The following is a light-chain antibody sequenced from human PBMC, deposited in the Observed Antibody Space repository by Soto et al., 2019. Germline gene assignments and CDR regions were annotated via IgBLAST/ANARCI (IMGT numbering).Light chain of an antibody. V-gene: IGKV3-15*01. CDR3: QQYNDWPPRYT. CDR1: QTLNNN. J-gene: IGKJ2*01. Sequence: EIVMTQSPATLSVSPGEGATLSCRASQTLNNNLAWYQQKPGQAPRLLIYGASTRATGIPARVSGSGSGTDFTLTISSLQSEDFAIYYCQQYNDWPPRYTFGQGTKLEIK. CDR2: GAS.